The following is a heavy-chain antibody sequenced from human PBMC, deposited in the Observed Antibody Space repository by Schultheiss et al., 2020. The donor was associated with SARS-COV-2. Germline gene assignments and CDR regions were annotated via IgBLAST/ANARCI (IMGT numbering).Heavy chain of an antibody. Sequence: LRLSCAVSGGSISSGDSSWSWIRQPPGKGLEWIGYIFHSGSTYSNPSVKSRVTISVDTSKNQFSLKLSSVTAADTAVYYCARGFVPYYYYYMDVWGKGTTVTVSS. D-gene: IGHD6-6*01. CDR1: GGSISSGDSS. CDR2: IFHSGST. CDR3: ARGFVPYYYYYMDV. J-gene: IGHJ6*03. V-gene: IGHV4-30-2*01.